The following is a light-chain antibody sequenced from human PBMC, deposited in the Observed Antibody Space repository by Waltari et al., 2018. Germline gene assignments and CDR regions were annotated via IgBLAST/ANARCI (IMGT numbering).Light chain of an antibody. J-gene: IGKJ1*01. CDR1: KSVSSN. V-gene: IGKV3-15*01. CDR3: QQYDNWPRT. Sequence: EIVMAQSPATLSVSPGERATLSCRASKSVSSNLAWYQQNHGQAHRPLIYGASTRATGIPARFSGGGSGTEFTLTISSLQSEDFAVYYCQQYDNWPRTFSEGTKVEIK. CDR2: GAS.